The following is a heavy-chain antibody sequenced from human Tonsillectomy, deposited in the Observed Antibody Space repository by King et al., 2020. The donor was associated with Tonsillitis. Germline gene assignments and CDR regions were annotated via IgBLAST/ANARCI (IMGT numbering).Heavy chain of an antibody. CDR2: ISHSGST. CDR1: GGSFSGYY. V-gene: IGHV4-34*01. CDR3: ARDGGYYGSGTYQYY. D-gene: IGHD3-10*01. J-gene: IGHJ4*02. Sequence: VQLQQWGAGLLKSSETLSLTCAVYGGSFSGYYCTWIRQPPGNGLEWIGEISHSGSTNYNPSLKSRVTISVDTSKNRFSLKLSSVTAADTAVYYCARDGGYYGSGTYQYYWGQGTLVTVSS.